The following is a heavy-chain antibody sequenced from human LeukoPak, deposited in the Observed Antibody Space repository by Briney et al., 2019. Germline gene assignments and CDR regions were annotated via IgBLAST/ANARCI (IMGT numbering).Heavy chain of an antibody. CDR1: GYTFTGYY. J-gene: IGHJ6*03. Sequence: ASVKVSCKASGYTFTGYYMHWVRQAPGQGLEWMGWINPNSGGTNYAQKFQGRVTMARDTSLSTAYMELSRLRSDDTAVYYCARGGPRGRGVGTSSWYTFVDSYYYMDVWGKGTTVTVSS. V-gene: IGHV1-2*02. CDR3: ARGGPRGRGVGTSSWYTFVDSYYYMDV. D-gene: IGHD6-13*01. CDR2: INPNSGGT.